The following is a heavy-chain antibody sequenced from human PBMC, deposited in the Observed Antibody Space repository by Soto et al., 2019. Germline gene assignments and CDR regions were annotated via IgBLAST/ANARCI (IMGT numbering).Heavy chain of an antibody. D-gene: IGHD2-15*01. V-gene: IGHV4-39*02. CDR2: IYYSGST. J-gene: IGHJ3*02. CDR3: ARDAKDIVVVVAATAPDAFDI. Sequence: QLQLQESGPGLVKPSETLSLTCTVSGGSISSSSYYWGWIRQPPGKGLEWIGSIYYSGSTYYTPCLKSRVTISVDTSKNQFSLKLSSVTAADTAVYYCARDAKDIVVVVAATAPDAFDIWGQGTMVTVSS. CDR1: GGSISSSSYY.